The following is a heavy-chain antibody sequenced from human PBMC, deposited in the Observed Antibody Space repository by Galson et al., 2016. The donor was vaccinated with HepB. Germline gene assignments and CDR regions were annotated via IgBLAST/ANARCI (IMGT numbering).Heavy chain of an antibody. Sequence: SVKVSCKASGFTFTSSAVQWVRQARGQRLEWIGWIVVGSDNTDYAQKFQERVTITRDMSTSTAYMELSSLRSEDTAVYYCAAQRWLQFGGPHYYYYMDVWGKGTTVTVSS. J-gene: IGHJ6*03. CDR3: AAQRWLQFGGPHYYYYMDV. D-gene: IGHD5-24*01. CDR1: GFTFTSSA. CDR2: IVVGSDNT. V-gene: IGHV1-58*01.